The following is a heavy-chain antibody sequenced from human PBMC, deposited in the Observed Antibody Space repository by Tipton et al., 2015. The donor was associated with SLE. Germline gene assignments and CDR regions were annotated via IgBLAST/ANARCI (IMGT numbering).Heavy chain of an antibody. Sequence: SLRLSCAASGFAFNLYDMNWVRQAPGKGLEWVSGISGSGANTYYADSVKGRFTISRDDSKNTLYLQMSRLRADDTAVYYCAKGFGPVTTAFDYWGQGTQVTVSS. CDR2: ISGSGANT. CDR3: AKGFGPVTTAFDY. D-gene: IGHD4-17*01. J-gene: IGHJ4*02. CDR1: GFAFNLYD. V-gene: IGHV3-23*01.